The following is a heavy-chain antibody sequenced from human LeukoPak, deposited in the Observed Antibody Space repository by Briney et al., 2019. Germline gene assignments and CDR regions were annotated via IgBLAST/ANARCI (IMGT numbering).Heavy chain of an antibody. CDR2: INPNSGAT. J-gene: IGHJ4*02. CDR3: ARSRVTTIPNFDY. CDR1: GDTFIGYS. D-gene: IGHD2-21*02. Sequence: ASVKVSCKGSGDTFIGYSIHWVRQAPGQGLEWMGWINPNSGATDYAQKFQGRVTMTRDTSISTTYMELSKLNSDDTAVYYCARSRVTTIPNFDYWGQGTLVTAS. V-gene: IGHV1-2*02.